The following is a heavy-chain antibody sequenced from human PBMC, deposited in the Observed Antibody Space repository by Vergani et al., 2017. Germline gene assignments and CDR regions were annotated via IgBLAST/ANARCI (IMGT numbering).Heavy chain of an antibody. J-gene: IGHJ4*02. CDR2: ISSSSSTI. D-gene: IGHD4-17*01. CDR3: AATVTTFDY. CDR1: GFTFSSYS. Sequence: EVQLVESGGGLVQPGGSLRLSCAASGFTFSSYSMNWVRQAPGKGLEWVSYISSSSSTIYYADSVKGRFTISRDNSKNTLYLQMNSLRAEDTAVYYCAATVTTFDYWGRGTLVTVSS. V-gene: IGHV3-48*01.